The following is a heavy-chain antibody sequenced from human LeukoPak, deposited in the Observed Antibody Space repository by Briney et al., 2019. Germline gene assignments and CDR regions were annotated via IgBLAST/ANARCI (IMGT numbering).Heavy chain of an antibody. J-gene: IGHJ4*02. V-gene: IGHV4-59*08. CDR1: GGSISSYY. D-gene: IGHD3-3*01. Sequence: SETLSLTCTVSGGSISSYYWSWIRQPPGKGLEWIGYIYYSGSTNYNPSLKSRVTISVDTSKNQFSLKLSSVSAADTAVYYCARGVVGGAVDYWGQGTLVTVSS. CDR2: IYYSGST. CDR3: ARGVVGGAVDY.